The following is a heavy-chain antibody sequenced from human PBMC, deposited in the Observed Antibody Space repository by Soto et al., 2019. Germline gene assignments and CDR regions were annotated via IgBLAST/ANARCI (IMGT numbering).Heavy chain of an antibody. CDR2: FHPEDGET. J-gene: IGHJ4*02. V-gene: IGHV1-24*01. CDR3: ATGGSIDIVLVPAAMHYFDY. Sequence: QVQLVQSGADVKKPGASVKVSCKVSGYTLTELSIHWVRQAPGKGLEWMGGFHPEDGETIYAQKFQGRVTMTEDTSTDTAYMELRGLRSEDTAVYYCATGGSIDIVLVPAAMHYFDYWGQGTLVTVSS. D-gene: IGHD2-2*01. CDR1: GYTLTELS.